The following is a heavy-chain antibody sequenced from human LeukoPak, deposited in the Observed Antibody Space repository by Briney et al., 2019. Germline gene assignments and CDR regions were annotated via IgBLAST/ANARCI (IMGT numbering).Heavy chain of an antibody. CDR2: INPSGGST. V-gene: IGHV1-46*01. CDR3: ARVYDSSGYYYRGAFDI. CDR1: GYTFTSYY. Sequence: GASVKVSCKASGYTFTSYYMHWVRQAPGQGLEWMGIINPSGGSTSYAQKFQGRVTMTRDTSTSTVYMELSSLRSEDTAVYYCARVYDSSGYYYRGAFDIWGQGTMVTVSS. D-gene: IGHD3-22*01. J-gene: IGHJ3*02.